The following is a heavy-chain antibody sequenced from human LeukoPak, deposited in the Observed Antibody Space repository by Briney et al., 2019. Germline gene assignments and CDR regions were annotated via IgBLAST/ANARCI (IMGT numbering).Heavy chain of an antibody. CDR1: GYSFISYW. CDR3: ARRRYSYGPYYFDS. V-gene: IGHV5-51*01. CDR2: IYPGDSDT. J-gene: IGHJ4*02. Sequence: GESLKFSCKGSGYSFISYWIGWVRQMPGKGLEWMGIIYPGDSDTRYSPSFQGQVTISADKSIRTAYLQWSSLKASDTAMYYCARRRYSYGPYYFDSWGQGTLVTVSS. D-gene: IGHD5-18*01.